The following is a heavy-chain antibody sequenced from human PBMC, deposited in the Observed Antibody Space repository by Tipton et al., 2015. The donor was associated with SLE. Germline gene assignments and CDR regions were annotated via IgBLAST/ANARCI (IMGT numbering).Heavy chain of an antibody. D-gene: IGHD2-2*01. CDR3: ARGDCSSTSCLDY. V-gene: IGHV4-34*01. CDR2: INHSGST. Sequence: TLSLTCAVYGGSFSGYYWGWIRQPPGKGLEWIGEINHSGSTYYNPSLKSRVTISVDTSKNQFSLKLSSVTAADTAVYYCARGDCSSTSCLDYWGQGTLVTVSS. J-gene: IGHJ4*02. CDR1: GGSFSGYY.